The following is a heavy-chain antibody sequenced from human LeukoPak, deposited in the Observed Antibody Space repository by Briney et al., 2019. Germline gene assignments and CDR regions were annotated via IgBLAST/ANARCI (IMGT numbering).Heavy chain of an antibody. CDR1: GYTLTELS. CDR3: ATVGATTAVAPIDY. Sequence: ASVKVSCKVSGYTLTELSMHWVRQAPGKGLEWMGGFDPEDGETIYAQKFQGRVTMTEDTSTDTAYMELNSLRSEDTAVYYCATVGATTAVAPIDYWGQGTLVTVSS. D-gene: IGHD6-19*01. CDR2: FDPEDGET. J-gene: IGHJ4*02. V-gene: IGHV1-24*01.